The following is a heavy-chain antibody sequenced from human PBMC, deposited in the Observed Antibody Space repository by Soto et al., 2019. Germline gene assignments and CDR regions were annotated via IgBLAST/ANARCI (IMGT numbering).Heavy chain of an antibody. D-gene: IGHD3-16*01. CDR3: ARDPYFGAIDY. J-gene: IGHJ4*02. CDR1: GLAFSTSW. CDR2: LNTDGSVK. V-gene: IGHV3-7*01. Sequence: EVQLVESGGGLVQPGGSLRLSCGASGLAFSTSWMAWVRQAPGKGLEWVAELNTDGSVKTYVDAVRGRVTISRDNAKNSVYLQMNSPRVEDTAIYYCARDPYFGAIDYWGRGTLVTVSP.